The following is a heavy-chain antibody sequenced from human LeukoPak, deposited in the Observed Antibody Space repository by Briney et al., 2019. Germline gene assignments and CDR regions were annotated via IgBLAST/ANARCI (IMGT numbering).Heavy chain of an antibody. CDR1: GFTFSSYG. J-gene: IGHJ3*02. CDR3: ARDGSYGDYMDAFDI. V-gene: IGHV3-33*01. D-gene: IGHD4-17*01. CDR2: IWYDGSNK. Sequence: PGGSLRLSCAASGFTFSSYGMHWVRQAPGKGLEWVAVIWYDGSNKYYADSVKGRFTISRDNSKNTLYLQMNSLRAEDTAVYYCARDGSYGDYMDAFDIWGQGTMVTVSS.